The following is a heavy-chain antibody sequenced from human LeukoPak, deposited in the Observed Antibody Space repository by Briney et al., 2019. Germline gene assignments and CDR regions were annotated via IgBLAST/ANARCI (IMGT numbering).Heavy chain of an antibody. J-gene: IGHJ4*02. D-gene: IGHD3-22*01. Sequence: GGSLRLSCAASGFTFSSYSMNWVRQAPGKGLEWVSYISSSSSTIYYADSVKGRFTISRDNAKNSLYLQMNSLRAEDTAVYYCARLDYYDSSGYYSHVQLDYWGQGTLVTVSS. V-gene: IGHV3-48*01. CDR2: ISSSSSTI. CDR3: ARLDYYDSSGYYSHVQLDY. CDR1: GFTFSSYS.